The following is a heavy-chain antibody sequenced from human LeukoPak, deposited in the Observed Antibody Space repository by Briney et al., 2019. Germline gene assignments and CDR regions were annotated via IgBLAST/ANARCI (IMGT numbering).Heavy chain of an antibody. J-gene: IGHJ4*02. V-gene: IGHV3-23*01. Sequence: GGSLRLSRAASGFSFSNFAMNWVRQAPGKGLEWVSSISAGAGETYYGHSVEGRFITSRDNSKNTLYLQMNSLRAEDTAIYYCAKDSGTWNDSDYWGQGTLVTVSS. D-gene: IGHD1-1*01. CDR1: GFSFSNFA. CDR3: AKDSGTWNDSDY. CDR2: ISAGAGET.